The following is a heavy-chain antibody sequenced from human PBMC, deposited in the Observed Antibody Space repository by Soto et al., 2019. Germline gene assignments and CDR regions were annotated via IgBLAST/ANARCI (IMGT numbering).Heavy chain of an antibody. J-gene: IGHJ4*02. V-gene: IGHV3-23*01. CDR3: AKVRGSSWYDYYFDY. D-gene: IGHD6-13*01. Sequence: EVQLLESGGGLVQPGGSLRLSCAASGFTFSDYAMSWVRQAPGKGLEWVSAIGGSGAQTYYADSVKGRFSISRDNSKNTLVQQRNILRAEDTAVYYCAKVRGSSWYDYYFDYWGQGTLVTVSS. CDR2: IGGSGAQT. CDR1: GFTFSDYA.